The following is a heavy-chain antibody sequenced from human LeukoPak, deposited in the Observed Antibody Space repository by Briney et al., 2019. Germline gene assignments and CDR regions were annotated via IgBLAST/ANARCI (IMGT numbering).Heavy chain of an antibody. CDR1: GGSISSSSYY. V-gene: IGHV4-39*07. CDR3: ARGIRREGWQYSSSWEYYYYMDV. CDR2: IYYSGST. Sequence: PSETLSLTCTVSGGSISSSSYYWGWIRQPPGKGLEWIGSIYYSGSTYYNPSLKSRVTISVDTSKNQFSLKLSSVTAADTAVYYCARGIRREGWQYSSSWEYYYYMDVWGKGTTVTVSS. J-gene: IGHJ6*03. D-gene: IGHD6-13*01.